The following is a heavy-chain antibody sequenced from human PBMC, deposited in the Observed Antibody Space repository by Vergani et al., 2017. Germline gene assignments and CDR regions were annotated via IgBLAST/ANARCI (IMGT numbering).Heavy chain of an antibody. V-gene: IGHV1-18*01. CDR1: GYTFTSYG. CDR2: ISAFSGHT. Sequence: QVQVVQSGAELKKPGASVKLSCKTSGYTFTSYGVTWVRQAPGQGLEWVGWISAFSGHTNYTHNLKDRVTMTTDTSTNTAYMEVRNLRSDDTALYFCARSRENSPGGYLDYWGQGTLVTVSS. J-gene: IGHJ4*02. CDR3: ARSRENSPGGYLDY. D-gene: IGHD2/OR15-2a*01.